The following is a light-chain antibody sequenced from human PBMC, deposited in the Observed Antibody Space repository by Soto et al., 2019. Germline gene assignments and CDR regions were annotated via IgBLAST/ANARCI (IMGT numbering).Light chain of an antibody. V-gene: IGLV2-8*01. J-gene: IGLJ1*01. CDR2: EVS. Sequence: QSALTQPPSASGSPGQSVAISCTGTSSDVGGYNDASWYQQHPGKAPKLIIYEVSKRPSGVPDRFSGSKSGNTASLSVSGLQAEDEADYYCSSFAGRTPYVFGTGTKVTVL. CDR1: SSDVGGYND. CDR3: SSFAGRTPYV.